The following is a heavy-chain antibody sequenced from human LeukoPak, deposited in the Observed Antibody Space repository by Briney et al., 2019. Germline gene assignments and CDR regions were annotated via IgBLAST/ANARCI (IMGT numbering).Heavy chain of an antibody. J-gene: IGHJ4*02. D-gene: IGHD3-9*01. V-gene: IGHV4-39*01. Sequence: SETLSLTCTVSGGSISSSSYCWGWIRQPPGKGLEWIGSVCYSGSTYYNPSLKSRVTISVDTSKNQFSLKLSSVTAADTAVYYCARVGDPAGYSIDYWGQGTLVTVSS. CDR3: ARVGDPAGYSIDY. CDR2: VCYSGST. CDR1: GGSISSSSYC.